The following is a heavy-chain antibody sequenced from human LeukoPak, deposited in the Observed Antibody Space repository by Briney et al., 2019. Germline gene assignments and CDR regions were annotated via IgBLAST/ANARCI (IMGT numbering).Heavy chain of an antibody. D-gene: IGHD6-13*01. CDR1: GFTFSSYE. V-gene: IGHV3-48*03. CDR2: ISRSGSTI. Sequence: PGGSLRLSCAASGFTFSSYEMNWVRQAPGKGLEWVSYISRSGSTIYYADSVKGRFTIYRDNAKNSLYLQMNSLRAEDTAVYYCARESSSGYYYYYMDVWGKGTTVTVSS. J-gene: IGHJ6*03. CDR3: ARESSSGYYYYYMDV.